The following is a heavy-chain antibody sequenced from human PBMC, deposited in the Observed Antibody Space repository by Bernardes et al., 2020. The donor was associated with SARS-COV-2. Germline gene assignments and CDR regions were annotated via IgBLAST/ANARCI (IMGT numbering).Heavy chain of an antibody. Sequence: SETLYLTCTVSGGSITSTNWWSWVRQTPARGLEWIGEIYHSGTTYYNPSLERRATISVDASKNQFSLSLTSVTAADTAVYFCARDVDVSSRGRFDPWGQGTLVTVSS. J-gene: IGHJ5*02. CDR2: IYHSGTT. V-gene: IGHV4-4*02. D-gene: IGHD6-6*01. CDR3: ARDVDVSSRGRFDP. CDR1: GGSITSTNW.